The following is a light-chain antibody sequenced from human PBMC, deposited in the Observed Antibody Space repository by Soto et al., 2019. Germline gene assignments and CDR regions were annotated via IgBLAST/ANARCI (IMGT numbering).Light chain of an antibody. Sequence: DLQMTQSPSTLSAFVGDRVTITCRASQSIVSWLAWYQQKPGKVPKLLIYKASTLQNGVPSRFSGSGSGTEFTLTISSLQPDDFATYYCHQYHSYWTFGQGTKVEIK. V-gene: IGKV1-5*03. CDR1: QSIVSW. J-gene: IGKJ1*01. CDR3: HQYHSYWT. CDR2: KAS.